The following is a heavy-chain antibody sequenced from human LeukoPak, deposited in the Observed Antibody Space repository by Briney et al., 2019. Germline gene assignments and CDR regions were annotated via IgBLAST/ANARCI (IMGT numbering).Heavy chain of an antibody. CDR1: GFTFSSYA. J-gene: IGHJ4*02. Sequence: GGSLRLSCAASGFTFSSYAMHWVRQAPGKGLEWVAVISYDGSNKYYADSVKGRFTISRDNSKNTLYLQMNSLRAEDTAVYYCARAVAGDDDYWGQGTLVTVSS. CDR2: ISYDGSNK. V-gene: IGHV3-30*04. D-gene: IGHD2-15*01. CDR3: ARAVAGDDDY.